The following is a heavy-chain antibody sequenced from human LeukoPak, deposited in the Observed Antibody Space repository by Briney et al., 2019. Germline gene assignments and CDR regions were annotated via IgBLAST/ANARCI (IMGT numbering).Heavy chain of an antibody. D-gene: IGHD1-26*01. J-gene: IGHJ4*02. Sequence: SETLSLTRTISGGSISNYYWSWIRQPSGKGLEWIGYVYYSGSTNYNPSLRSRVTISIESSKNRFSLNLGSVTAADTAVYYCARLPSGSYPTYFDYWGQGNLGTVSS. CDR1: GGSISNYY. V-gene: IGHV4-59*01. CDR3: ARLPSGSYPTYFDY. CDR2: VYYSGST.